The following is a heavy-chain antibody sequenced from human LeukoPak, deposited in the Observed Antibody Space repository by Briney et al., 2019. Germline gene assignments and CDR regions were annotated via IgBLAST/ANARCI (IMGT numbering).Heavy chain of an antibody. CDR3: TTEGGSYYLDY. CDR2: IKSKTDGGTT. J-gene: IGHJ4*02. Sequence: KPGGSLRLSCAASGITFSDYYMSWIRQAPGKGLEWVGRIKSKTDGGTTDYAAPVKGRFTISRDDSKNTLYLQMNSLKTEDTAVYYCTTEGGSYYLDYWGQGTLVTVSS. V-gene: IGHV3-15*01. D-gene: IGHD1-26*01. CDR1: GITFSDYY.